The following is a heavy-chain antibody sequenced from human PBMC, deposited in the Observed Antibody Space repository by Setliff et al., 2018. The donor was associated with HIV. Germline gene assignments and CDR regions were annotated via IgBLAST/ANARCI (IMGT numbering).Heavy chain of an antibody. V-gene: IGHV4-59*02. D-gene: IGHD1-26*01. J-gene: IGHJ3*01. CDR1: GMSVSGYY. CDR3: ARDHELGAFDL. Sequence: KPSETLSLTCRVSGMSVSGYYWSWIRQSPGKGLEWIGYIYHTGTTSYNPSLKSRVTIQIDRSNNHFSLNLRSATTADTAVYFCARDHELGAFDLWGQGTMVNVSS. CDR2: IYHTGTT.